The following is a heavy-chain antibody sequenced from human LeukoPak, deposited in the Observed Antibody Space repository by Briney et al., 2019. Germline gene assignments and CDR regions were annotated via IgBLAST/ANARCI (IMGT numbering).Heavy chain of an antibody. J-gene: IGHJ4*02. Sequence: PGGSLRLSCAASGFTFSNAWMNWVRQAPGKGPEWVGRIKSKTDGGTTDYAAPVKGRFTISRDDSKNSLYLQMNSLKTEDTAVYYCTTAHSGSYYFGYWGQGTLVTVSS. D-gene: IGHD1-26*01. CDR2: IKSKTDGGTT. V-gene: IGHV3-15*07. CDR1: GFTFSNAW. CDR3: TTAHSGSYYFGY.